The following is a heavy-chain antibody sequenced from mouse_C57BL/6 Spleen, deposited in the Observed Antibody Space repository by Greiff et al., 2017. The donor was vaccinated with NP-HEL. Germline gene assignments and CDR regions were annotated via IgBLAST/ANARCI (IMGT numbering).Heavy chain of an antibody. J-gene: IGHJ4*01. D-gene: IGHD2-3*01. CDR1: GYTFTDYE. V-gene: IGHV1-15*01. CDR3: TRYIYEGYYGYAMDY. Sequence: QVQLQQSGAELVRPGASVTLSCKASGYTFTDYEMHWVKQTPVHGLEWIGAIDPETGGTAYNQKFKGKAILTADKSSSTAYMELRSLTSEDSAVYYCTRYIYEGYYGYAMDYWGQGTSVTVSS. CDR2: IDPETGGT.